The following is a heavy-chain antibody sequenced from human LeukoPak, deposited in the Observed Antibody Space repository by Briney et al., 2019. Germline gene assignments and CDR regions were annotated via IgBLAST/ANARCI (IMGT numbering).Heavy chain of an antibody. D-gene: IGHD6-19*01. CDR3: AKPLSGWYSFDY. CDR1: GFTVSSNY. V-gene: IGHV3-23*01. CDR2: ISGSDART. J-gene: IGHJ4*02. Sequence: GGSLRLSCAASGFTVSSNYMSWVRQAPGKGLEWVSAISGSDARTYYADSVKGRFTISRDNSKNTLYLQMSSLRAEDTAVYYCAKPLSGWYSFDYWGQGTLVTVSS.